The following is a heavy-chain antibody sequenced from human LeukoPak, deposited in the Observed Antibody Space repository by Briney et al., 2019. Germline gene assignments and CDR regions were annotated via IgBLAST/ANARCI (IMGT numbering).Heavy chain of an antibody. CDR2: ISYDGSNK. CDR3: ARDSGYDDAAFDI. V-gene: IGHV3-30*03. Sequence: GRSLRLSCAASGFTFSSYGMHWVRQAPGKGLEWVAVISYDGSNKYYADSVKGRFTISRDNAKNSLYLQMNSLRAEDTAVYYCARDSGYDDAAFDIWGQGTMVTVSS. J-gene: IGHJ3*02. D-gene: IGHD5-12*01. CDR1: GFTFSSYG.